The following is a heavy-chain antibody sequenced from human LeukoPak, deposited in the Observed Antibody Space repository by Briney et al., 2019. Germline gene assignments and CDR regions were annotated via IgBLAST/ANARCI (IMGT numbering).Heavy chain of an antibody. CDR1: GFTFSSYG. V-gene: IGHV3-30*02. Sequence: GGSLRLSCAASGFTFSSYGMHWVRQAPGKGLEWVAFIRYDGSNKYYADSVKGRFTISRDNSKNSLYLQMDSLRAEDTAVYYCARGGIITSYAFEIWGQGAMVTVSS. D-gene: IGHD3-10*01. CDR2: IRYDGSNK. J-gene: IGHJ3*02. CDR3: ARGGIITSYAFEI.